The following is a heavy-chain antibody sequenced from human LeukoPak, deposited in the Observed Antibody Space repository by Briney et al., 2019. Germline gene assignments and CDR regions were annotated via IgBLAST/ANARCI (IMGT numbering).Heavy chain of an antibody. CDR2: INANGGST. V-gene: IGHV3-20*04. CDR1: GFTFDIYG. J-gene: IGHJ4*02. Sequence: GGSLRLSCAASGFTFDIYGMSWVRQVPGKGLEWVSSINANGGSTAYADSVRGRFTISRDNAKNSLYLQMNSLRAEDTAFYYCVRHDFWSGFKGGDYWGQGTLVTVSS. D-gene: IGHD3-3*01. CDR3: VRHDFWSGFKGGDY.